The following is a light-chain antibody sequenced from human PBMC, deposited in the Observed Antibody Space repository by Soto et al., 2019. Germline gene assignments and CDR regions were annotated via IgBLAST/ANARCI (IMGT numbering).Light chain of an antibody. CDR2: LEGSGSY. CDR3: ETWDDNALV. J-gene: IGLJ3*02. Sequence: QSVLTQSSSASASLGSSVKLTCTLSSGHSGYIIAWHQQQPGKAPRYLMKLEGSGSYNKGSGVPGRFSGSCAGADRYLTISNLQFEEEADYYCETWDDNALVFGGGTKVTVL. V-gene: IGLV4-60*02. CDR1: SGHSGYI.